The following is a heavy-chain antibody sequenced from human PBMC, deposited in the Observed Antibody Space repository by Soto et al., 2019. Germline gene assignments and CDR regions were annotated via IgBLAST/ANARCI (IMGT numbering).Heavy chain of an antibody. V-gene: IGHV4-30-4*01. CDR1: GGSISSGDYY. CDR2: IYYSGST. J-gene: IGHJ4*02. CDR3: AREIPYGDSLTTLFPGYFDY. Sequence: SETLSLTCTVSGGSISSGDYYWSWIRQPPGKGLEWIGYIYYSGSTYYNPSLKSRVTISVDTSKNQFSLKLSSVTAADTAVYYCAREIPYGDSLTTLFPGYFDYWGQGTLVTVSS. D-gene: IGHD4-17*01.